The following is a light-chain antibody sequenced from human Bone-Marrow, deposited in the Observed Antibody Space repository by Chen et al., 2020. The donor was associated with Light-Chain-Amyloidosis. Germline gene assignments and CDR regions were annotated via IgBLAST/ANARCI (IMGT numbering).Light chain of an antibody. V-gene: IGLV3-21*02. Sequence: SYVLTKPSSVSVAPGQTAMIACGGNNIGSTSVHWYQQTPGQAPLMGVYDDSARPTAFPERLSGSNSGNTATLTISRGEAGDEADYYCQVWDRSSDRPVFGGGTKLTVL. J-gene: IGLJ3*02. CDR3: QVWDRSSDRPV. CDR1: NIGSTS. CDR2: DDS.